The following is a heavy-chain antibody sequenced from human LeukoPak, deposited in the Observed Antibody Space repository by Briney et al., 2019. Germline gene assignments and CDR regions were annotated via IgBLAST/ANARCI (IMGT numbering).Heavy chain of an antibody. V-gene: IGHV3-21*01. Sequence: GGSLRLSCAASGFAFDTYSMTWVRQAPGKGLEWVSSISSWSSFIYSADSVTGRFTISRDNAKNSLYLQMNSLRAEDTAVYYCARAVSTKSWFDPWGQGTLVIVSS. J-gene: IGHJ5*02. CDR2: ISSWSSFI. D-gene: IGHD2-2*01. CDR1: GFAFDTYS. CDR3: ARAVSTKSWFDP.